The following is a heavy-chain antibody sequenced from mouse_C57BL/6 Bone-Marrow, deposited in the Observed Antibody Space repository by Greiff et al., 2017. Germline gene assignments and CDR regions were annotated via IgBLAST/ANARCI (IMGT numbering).Heavy chain of an antibody. Sequence: VQLQQPGAELVKPGASVKLSCKASGYTFTSYWMHWVKQRPGQGLEWIGMIHPNSGSTNSNEKFKSKATLTVDKSSSTAYMQLSSLTSEDSAVYYCARRSNWYFDVWGTGTTVTVSS. V-gene: IGHV1-64*01. CDR1: GYTFTSYW. CDR3: ARRSNWYFDV. D-gene: IGHD5-1*01. CDR2: IHPNSGST. J-gene: IGHJ1*03.